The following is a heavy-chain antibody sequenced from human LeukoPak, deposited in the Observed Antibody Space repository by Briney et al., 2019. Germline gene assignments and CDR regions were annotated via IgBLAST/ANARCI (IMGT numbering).Heavy chain of an antibody. CDR3: ARGQPITVPYIVGATGGWFDP. J-gene: IGHJ5*02. D-gene: IGHD1-26*01. CDR1: GDSMSYYY. V-gene: IGHV4-59*01. Sequence: PSETLSLTCTVSGDSMSYYYWSWIRQSPGRGLEWIGYIYYSGTTNYNPSLKSRVTISVDTSEKQFSLKLSSVTAADTAVYYCARGQPITVPYIVGATGGWFDPWGQGTLVTVSS. CDR2: IYYSGTT.